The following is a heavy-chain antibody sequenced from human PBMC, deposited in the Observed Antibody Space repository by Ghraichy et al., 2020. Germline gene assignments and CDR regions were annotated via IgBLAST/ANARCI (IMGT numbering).Heavy chain of an antibody. Sequence: ETLSLTCAASGFTFSSYWMSWARQAPGKGLEWVANIKEDGSEKYYVDSVKGRFTISRDNAKNSLYLKMNSLRAEDTAVYYCARDNEHDAFDIWGQGTMVTVSS. CDR3: ARDNEHDAFDI. CDR2: IKEDGSEK. V-gene: IGHV3-7*01. D-gene: IGHD1-1*01. CDR1: GFTFSSYW. J-gene: IGHJ3*02.